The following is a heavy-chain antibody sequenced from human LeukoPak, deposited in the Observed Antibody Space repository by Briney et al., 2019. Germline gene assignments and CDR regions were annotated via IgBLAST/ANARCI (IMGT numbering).Heavy chain of an antibody. D-gene: IGHD2-21*02. CDR1: GYTFTGYY. J-gene: IGHJ4*02. Sequence: ASVKVSCKASGYTFTGYYMHWVRQAPGQGLEWMGWINPNSGGTNYAQKFQGRVTMTRDTTISTAYMELSRLRSDDTAVYYCARGGGDQDLPYDYWGQGTLVTVSS. CDR2: INPNSGGT. CDR3: ARGGGDQDLPYDY. V-gene: IGHV1-2*02.